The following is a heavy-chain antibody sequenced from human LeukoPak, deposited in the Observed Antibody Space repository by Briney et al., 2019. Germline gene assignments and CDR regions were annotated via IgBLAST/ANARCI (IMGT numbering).Heavy chain of an antibody. Sequence: PGGSLRLSCAASGFTFSSYAMSWVRQAPGKGLEWVSAISGSGGSTYYADSVKGRFTISRDNSKNTLYLQMNSLRAEDTAVYYLAHPPTPPKYRNPRDLREEHFGYRGQGTLVTVSS. CDR1: GFTFSSYA. V-gene: IGHV3-23*01. CDR2: ISGSGGST. D-gene: IGHD1-14*01. J-gene: IGHJ4*02. CDR3: AHPPTPPKYRNPRDLREEHFGY.